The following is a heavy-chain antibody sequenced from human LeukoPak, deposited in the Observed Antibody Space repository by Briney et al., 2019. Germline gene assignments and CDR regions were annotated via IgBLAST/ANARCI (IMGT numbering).Heavy chain of an antibody. V-gene: IGHV3-30*02. CDR2: IRYGGSNK. J-gene: IGHJ4*02. Sequence: GGSLRLSCAVSGFTFSSYGMHWVRQAPGKGLEWVAFIRYGGSNKYYADSVKGRFTISRDNAKNSLYLQMNSLRAEDTAVYYCARDFRDYVAYWGQGTLVTVSS. CDR1: GFTFSSYG. CDR3: ARDFRDYVAY.